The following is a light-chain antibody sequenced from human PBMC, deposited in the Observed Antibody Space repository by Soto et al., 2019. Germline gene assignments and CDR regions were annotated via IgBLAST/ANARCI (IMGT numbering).Light chain of an antibody. J-gene: IGKJ2*01. CDR1: QSISMW. CDR3: QQYNSFPVA. CDR2: DAS. V-gene: IGKV1-5*01. Sequence: DIPMTQSPSTLSASVGDRVTITCRASQSISMWMAWYQQKPGKAPKLLIYDASSLKSGVPSRFSGSGSGTEFTLTISSLQPDDFATYHCQQYNSFPVAFGQGTKLEIK.